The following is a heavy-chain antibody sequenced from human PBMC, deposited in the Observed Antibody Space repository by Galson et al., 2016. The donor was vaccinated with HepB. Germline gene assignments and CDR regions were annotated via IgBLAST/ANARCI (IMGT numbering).Heavy chain of an antibody. D-gene: IGHD6-13*01. CDR2: INAGTGDT. CDR1: GYTFSTCA. J-gene: IGHJ5*02. CDR3: ARRVGSSWSENWFDP. Sequence: CKASGYTFSTCAIHWVRQAPGQGLAWMGWINAGTGDTRYSQNFQGGVTITRDTSASTAYMELSSLRSEDTAVYYCARRVGSSWSENWFDPWGQGTLVTVSS. V-gene: IGHV1-3*01.